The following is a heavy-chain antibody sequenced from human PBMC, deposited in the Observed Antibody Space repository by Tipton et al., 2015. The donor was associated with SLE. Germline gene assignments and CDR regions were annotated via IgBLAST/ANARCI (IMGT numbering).Heavy chain of an antibody. Sequence: SLRLSCAGSGFRFSTYAMNWVRQAPGKGLEWVASIWYNGHNKFYADSVKGRFTISKDNSNNMLFLQMDSVRAEDTAVYYCARDRSKTGPNAFDVWGQGTMVTVSS. J-gene: IGHJ3*01. CDR3: ARDRSKTGPNAFDV. CDR1: GFRFSTYA. CDR2: IWYNGHNK. V-gene: IGHV3-33*08. D-gene: IGHD1-1*01.